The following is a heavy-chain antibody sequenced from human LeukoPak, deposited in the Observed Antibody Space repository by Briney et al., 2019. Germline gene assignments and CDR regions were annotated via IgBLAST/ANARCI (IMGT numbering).Heavy chain of an antibody. V-gene: IGHV3-23*01. CDR3: AKGLSGTLGPDAFDI. CDR1: TLAFSSYA. J-gene: IGHJ3*02. D-gene: IGHD1-26*01. Sequence: GGSLRLSCAASTLAFSSYAMTWVRQAPGKGLEWVLSITATGGISYADSVKGRFPISRDNSKNTLYLQMNSLRAEDTAVYYCAKGLSGTLGPDAFDIWGQGTMVTVSS. CDR2: ITATGGI.